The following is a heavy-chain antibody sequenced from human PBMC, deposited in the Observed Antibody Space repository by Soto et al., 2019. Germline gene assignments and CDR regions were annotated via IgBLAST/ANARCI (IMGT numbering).Heavy chain of an antibody. D-gene: IGHD6-13*01. CDR2: TYYRSKWYN. Sequence: SQTLSLTCAISGDSVSSNSAAWNWIRQSPSRGLEWLGRTYYRSKWYNDYAVSVKSRITINPDTSKNQFSPQLNSVTPEDTAVYYCARDWTYGAAAGTSGFDPWGQGTLVTVSS. J-gene: IGHJ5*02. CDR1: GDSVSSNSAA. CDR3: ARDWTYGAAAGTSGFDP. V-gene: IGHV6-1*01.